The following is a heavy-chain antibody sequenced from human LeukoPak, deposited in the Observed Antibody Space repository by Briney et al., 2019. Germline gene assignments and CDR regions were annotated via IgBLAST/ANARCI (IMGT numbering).Heavy chain of an antibody. CDR3: AKGRVVAGSKSLTYHWLDP. D-gene: IGHD6-19*01. Sequence: ASVKVSCKASGYTFTGYYIHWVRQAPGQGLEWVGWINPNSGGAKYAQKFQDRVTMTRDTSISTAYMGLSRLRSDGTAVYYCAKGRVVAGSKSLTYHWLDPWGQGTLVTVSS. CDR1: GYTFTGYY. CDR2: INPNSGGA. J-gene: IGHJ5*02. V-gene: IGHV1-2*02.